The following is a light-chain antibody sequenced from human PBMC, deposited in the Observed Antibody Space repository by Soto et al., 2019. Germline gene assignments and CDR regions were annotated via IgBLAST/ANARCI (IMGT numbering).Light chain of an antibody. CDR1: QSIRSY. Sequence: DIQMTQSPSSLSASVGDRVTITCRASQSIRSYLNWYQQKPGKAPKLLIQAASTLQSGVPSRFSGSGFGTDFTLTINSLQPEDFATYFCQKSDRSPYTFGQGTRLEIK. J-gene: IGKJ2*01. CDR2: AAS. V-gene: IGKV1-39*01. CDR3: QKSDRSPYT.